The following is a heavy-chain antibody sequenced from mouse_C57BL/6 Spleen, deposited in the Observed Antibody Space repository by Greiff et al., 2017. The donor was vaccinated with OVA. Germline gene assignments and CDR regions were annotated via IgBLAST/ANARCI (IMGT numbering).Heavy chain of an antibody. CDR2: IYPGDGDT. D-gene: IGHD4-1*01. Sequence: LEESGPELVKPGASVKISCKASGYAFTSSWMNWVKQRPGKGLEWIGRIYPGDGDTNYNGKFKGKATLTADRSSSTAYMQLSSLTSEDSAVYVCARGNWDFDDWGKGTTLTVSS. V-gene: IGHV1-82*01. J-gene: IGHJ2*01. CDR1: GYAFTSSW. CDR3: ARGNWDFDD.